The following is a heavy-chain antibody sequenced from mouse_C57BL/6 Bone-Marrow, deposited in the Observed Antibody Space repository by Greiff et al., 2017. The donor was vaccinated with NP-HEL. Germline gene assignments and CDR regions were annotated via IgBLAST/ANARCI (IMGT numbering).Heavy chain of an antibody. CDR1: GFSLTSYG. V-gene: IGHV2-2*01. Sequence: VQLVESGPGLVQPSQSLSITCTVSGFSLTSYGVHWVRQSPGKGLEWLVVIWSGGSTDYNAAFISRLSISKDNSKSQVFFKMNSLQADDTAIYYCARPYYYGSSPLFDYWGQGTTLTVSS. CDR3: ARPYYYGSSPLFDY. D-gene: IGHD1-1*01. J-gene: IGHJ2*01. CDR2: IWSGGST.